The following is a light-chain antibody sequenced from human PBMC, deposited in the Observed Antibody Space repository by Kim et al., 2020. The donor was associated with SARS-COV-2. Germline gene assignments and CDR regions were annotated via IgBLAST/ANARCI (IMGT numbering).Light chain of an antibody. Sequence: QSVLTQPPSVSGAPGQRVTISCTGSSSNFGAGYDVNWYQHFPRTAPKLLIYGNSNRPSGVPDRFSGSQSGTSASLAITGLQAEDETDYYCQSYDSSLSGYVFGTGTKV. CDR1: SSNFGAGYD. CDR3: QSYDSSLSGYV. J-gene: IGLJ1*01. V-gene: IGLV1-40*01. CDR2: GNS.